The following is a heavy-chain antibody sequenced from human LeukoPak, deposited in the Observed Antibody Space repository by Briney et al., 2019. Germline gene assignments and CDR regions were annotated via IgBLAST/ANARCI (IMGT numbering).Heavy chain of an antibody. CDR2: ISSSSSYI. D-gene: IGHD6-19*01. J-gene: IGHJ4*02. CDR1: GFTLSGYW. CDR3: ARCIAVAGSDY. V-gene: IGHV3-21*01. Sequence: GGSLRLSCTASGFTLSGYWMHWVRQAPGKGLEWVSSISSSSSYIYYADSVKGRFTISRDNAKNSLYLQMNSLRAEGTAVYYCARCIAVAGSDYWGQGTLVTVSS.